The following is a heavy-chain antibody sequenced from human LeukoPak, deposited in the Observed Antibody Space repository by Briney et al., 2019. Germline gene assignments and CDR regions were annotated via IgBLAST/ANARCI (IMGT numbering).Heavy chain of an antibody. CDR3: ATDLGSSRPNF. V-gene: IGHV3-7*01. CDR1: GFSFSTYW. CDR2: IKQDGSEK. D-gene: IGHD6-13*01. Sequence: GGSLRLSCAASGFSFSTYWMSWVRQAPGKGLEWVANIKQDGSEKYYVDSAKGRFTISRDNAKNSLYLQMNSLRAEDTAVYYCATDLGSSRPNFWGQGILVAVSS. J-gene: IGHJ4*02.